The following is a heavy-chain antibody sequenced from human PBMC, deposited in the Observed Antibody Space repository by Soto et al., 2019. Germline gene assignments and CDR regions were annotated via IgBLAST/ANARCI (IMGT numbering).Heavy chain of an antibody. CDR2: MNPNSGNT. CDR3: ARSPACYYESSGLLEY. D-gene: IGHD3-22*01. V-gene: IGHV1-8*01. CDR1: GYTFTSYD. J-gene: IGHJ4*02. Sequence: QVQLVQSGAEVKKPGASVKVSCKASGYTFTSYDINWVRQATGQGLEWMGWMNPNSGNTGYAQKFQGRVTMTRNTSISTDYMELGSLRSEDTAVYYCARSPACYYESSGLLEYWGQGTLVTVSS.